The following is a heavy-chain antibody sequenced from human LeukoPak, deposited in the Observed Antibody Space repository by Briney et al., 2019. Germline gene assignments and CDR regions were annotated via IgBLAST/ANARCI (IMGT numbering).Heavy chain of an antibody. CDR2: IHNSGST. D-gene: IGHD5-18*01. CDR3: AREYGYSYGYGDY. J-gene: IGHJ4*02. Sequence: PSETLSLTCAVSGYSISSGYFWGWIRQPPGKGLEWTGSIHNSGSTYYNPSLKSRVTISVDTSKNQFSLKLSSVTAADTAVYYCAREYGYSYGYGDYGGQGTLVTVSS. CDR1: GYSISSGYF. V-gene: IGHV4-38-2*02.